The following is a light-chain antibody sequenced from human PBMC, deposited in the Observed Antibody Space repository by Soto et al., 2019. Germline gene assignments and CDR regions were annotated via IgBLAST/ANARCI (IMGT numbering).Light chain of an antibody. J-gene: IGKJ5*01. CDR2: DAS. Sequence: EIVLTQSPATLSLSPGERATLSCRASQSVGRYLAWYQQKPGQAPRLLIYDASNRATGIPTRFSGSGSGTDFTLTISSLESEDSAIYYCQQRSNWPPITFGQGTRLEIK. CDR3: QQRSNWPPIT. V-gene: IGKV3-11*01. CDR1: QSVGRY.